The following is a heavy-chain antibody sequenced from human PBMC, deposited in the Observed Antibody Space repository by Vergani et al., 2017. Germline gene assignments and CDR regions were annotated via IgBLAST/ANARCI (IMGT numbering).Heavy chain of an antibody. CDR2: VHTGRGS. CDR1: GGSISSDCYH. CDR3: ARVPVAGFYFDY. V-gene: IGHV4-61*02. J-gene: IGHJ4*02. D-gene: IGHD6-19*01. Sequence: QVQLQESGPGLVKPSLTLSLTCTVSGGSISSDCYHWSWIRQSAGKGLEWIGRVHTGRGSNYNPSLRSRVTISLDTSKNQFSLKMTSVTAADTAVYYCARVPVAGFYFDYWGQGTLVTVSS.